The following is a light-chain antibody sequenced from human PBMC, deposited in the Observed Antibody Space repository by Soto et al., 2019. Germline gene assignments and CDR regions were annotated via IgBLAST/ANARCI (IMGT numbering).Light chain of an antibody. CDR1: QGIRYA. CDR3: QQYGNFPYT. Sequence: DIQMTQSPSSLSASVGDRVTITCRASQGIRYALGWYQQKPGTAPKRLIYGASILQNGVPSRFGGSGSGTDFTLTINRLEPEDFAVYYCQQYGNFPYTFGQGTKLEIK. V-gene: IGKV1-17*01. J-gene: IGKJ2*01. CDR2: GAS.